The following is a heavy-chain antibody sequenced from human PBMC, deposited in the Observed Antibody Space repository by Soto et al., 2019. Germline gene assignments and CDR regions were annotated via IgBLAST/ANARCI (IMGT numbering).Heavy chain of an antibody. D-gene: IGHD2-15*01. CDR2: IYYSGSS. Sequence: PSETLSLTCRVSGGSIIGDYYLILIRQSPEKGLEWIGYIYYSGSSYSNPALQSRLSMSLDTSKNQFSLKLRSVTAADTAVYYCAGGGARWPGYFDSWGQGALVTVSS. J-gene: IGHJ4*02. V-gene: IGHV4-30-4*08. CDR1: GGSIIGDYY. CDR3: AGGGARWPGYFDS.